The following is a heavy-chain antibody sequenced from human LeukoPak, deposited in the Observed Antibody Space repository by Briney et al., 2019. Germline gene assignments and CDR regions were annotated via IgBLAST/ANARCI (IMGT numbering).Heavy chain of an antibody. CDR3: AKKYNTGLDP. D-gene: IGHD1-14*01. CDR2: ISGSGAST. CDR1: GFTFSTYA. Sequence: PGGSLRLSCAASGFTFSTYAMTWVRQAPGKGLEWVSDISGSGASTYYADSVKGRFTISRDNSKNTLYLQMNSLRAEDTAVYYCAKKYNTGLDPWGQGTLVTVSS. J-gene: IGHJ5*02. V-gene: IGHV3-23*01.